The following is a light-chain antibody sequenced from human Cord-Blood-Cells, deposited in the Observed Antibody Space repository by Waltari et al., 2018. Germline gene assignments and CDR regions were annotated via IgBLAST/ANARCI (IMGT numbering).Light chain of an antibody. CDR2: DVS. CDR3: SSYTSSSTYV. J-gene: IGLJ1*01. Sequence: QSALTQPASGSGSPGQSITISCTGTSSDVGGYNYVSWNQQHPGKAPTLMIYDVSKRPSGVSNRFSGSKSGNTASLTISGLQAEDEADYYCSSYTSSSTYVFGTGTKVTVL. V-gene: IGLV2-14*01. CDR1: SSDVGGYNY.